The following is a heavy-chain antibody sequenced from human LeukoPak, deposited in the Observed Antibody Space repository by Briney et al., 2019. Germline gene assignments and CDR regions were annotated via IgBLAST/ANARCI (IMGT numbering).Heavy chain of an antibody. CDR1: GYTFTGYY. Sequence: ASVKVSCKASGYTFTGYYMHWVRRAPGQGLEWMGWINPNSGGTNYAQKFQGRVTMTRDTSISTAYMELSRLRSDDTAVYYCASNVGNYGNYVPYYYYYYGMDVWGQGTTVTVSS. CDR2: INPNSGGT. CDR3: ASNVGNYGNYVPYYYYYYGMDV. J-gene: IGHJ6*02. V-gene: IGHV1-2*02. D-gene: IGHD4-11*01.